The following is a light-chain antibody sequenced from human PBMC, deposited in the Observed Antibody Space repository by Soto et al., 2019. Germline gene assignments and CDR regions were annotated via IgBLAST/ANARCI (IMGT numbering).Light chain of an antibody. CDR2: SNN. J-gene: IGLJ1*01. Sequence: QAVVTQPPSASGTPGQRVTISCSGSSSNIGTKTVNWYQHLPGTAPKLLIYSNNQRPSGVPDRFSGSKSGTSASLAISGLRSEDEGDYYCVSWDDSLSGLVFGTGTKLTVL. CDR1: SSNIGTKT. V-gene: IGLV1-44*01. CDR3: VSWDDSLSGLV.